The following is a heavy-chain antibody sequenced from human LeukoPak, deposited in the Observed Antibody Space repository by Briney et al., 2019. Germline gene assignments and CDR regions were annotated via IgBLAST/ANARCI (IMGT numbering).Heavy chain of an antibody. CDR2: IYYSGST. CDR1: GGSISSSSYY. J-gene: IGHJ3*02. V-gene: IGHV4-39*07. Sequence: SETLSLTCTVSGGSISSSSYYWGWIRQPPGKGLEWIGSIYYSGSTYYNPSLKSRVTISVDTSKNQFSLKLSSVTAADTAVYYCARGRYSSGWHPFNAFDIWGQGTMVTVSS. CDR3: ARGRYSSGWHPFNAFDI. D-gene: IGHD6-19*01.